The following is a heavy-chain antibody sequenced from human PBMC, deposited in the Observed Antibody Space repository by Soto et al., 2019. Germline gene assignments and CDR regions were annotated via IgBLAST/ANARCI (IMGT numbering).Heavy chain of an antibody. D-gene: IGHD6-19*01. CDR1: GFTVSSNY. CDR3: ARDRGSSGWLEGAFDI. CDR2: IYSGGST. J-gene: IGHJ3*02. V-gene: IGHV3-53*04. Sequence: GGSLRLSCAASGFTVSSNYMSWVRQAPGKGLEWVSVIYSGGSTYYADSVKGRFTISRHNSKNTLYLQMNSLRAEDTAVYYCARDRGSSGWLEGAFDIWGQGTMVTVSS.